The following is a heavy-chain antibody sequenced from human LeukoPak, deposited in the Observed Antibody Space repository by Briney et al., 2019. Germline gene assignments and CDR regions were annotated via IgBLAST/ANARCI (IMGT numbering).Heavy chain of an antibody. CDR1: GFTFSNYA. Sequence: PGGSLRLSCAASGFTFSNYAMSWVRQAPGKGLEWVSTISGSAGTTYYADSVKGRFTISRDNSKNTLYLQMNSLRAEDTAVYYCARGPSLYYDILTGYFDYWGQGTLVTVSS. J-gene: IGHJ4*02. CDR2: ISGSAGTT. D-gene: IGHD3-9*01. V-gene: IGHV3-23*01. CDR3: ARGPSLYYDILTGYFDY.